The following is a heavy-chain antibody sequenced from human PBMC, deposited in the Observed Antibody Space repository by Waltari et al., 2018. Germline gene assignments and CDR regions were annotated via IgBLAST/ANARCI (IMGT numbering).Heavy chain of an antibody. CDR3: AKRAIVVVTVDAFDI. J-gene: IGHJ3*02. Sequence: EVQLVESGGGLVQPGGSLRLSCAASGFTFSSYEMNWVRQAPGKGLEWVSYISSSGSTIYYADSVKGRFTISRDNSKNTLYLQMNSLRAEDTAVYYCAKRAIVVVTVDAFDIWGQGTMVTVSS. CDR2: ISSSGSTI. V-gene: IGHV3-48*03. CDR1: GFTFSSYE. D-gene: IGHD2-21*02.